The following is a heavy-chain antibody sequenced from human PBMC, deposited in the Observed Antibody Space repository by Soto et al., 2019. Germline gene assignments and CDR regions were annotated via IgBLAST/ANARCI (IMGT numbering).Heavy chain of an antibody. Sequence: ASVKVSCKASGGTFSSYAISWVRQAPGQGLEWMGWINPKSGGTMYPQKFQGRVTMTRDTSISTAYMELSRLRSDDTAVYYCARANTYYYDSSGSPFCMDVWGQGTTVTVSS. CDR1: GGTFSSYA. J-gene: IGHJ6*02. D-gene: IGHD3-22*01. CDR2: INPKSGGT. CDR3: ARANTYYYDSSGSPFCMDV. V-gene: IGHV1-2*02.